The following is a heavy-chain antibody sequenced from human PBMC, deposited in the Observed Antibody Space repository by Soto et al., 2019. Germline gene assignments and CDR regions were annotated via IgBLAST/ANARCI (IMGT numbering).Heavy chain of an antibody. CDR2: ISGSGITT. Sequence: PGGSLRLSCAASGFTFSSYAMSWVRQAPGKGLEWVSTISGSGITTYYADSVRGRFTISRDNSKNTLYLQMNSLRAEDSAVYYCAKVIAAAGTNYWAQGALVTVSS. D-gene: IGHD6-13*01. J-gene: IGHJ4*02. CDR1: GFTFSSYA. V-gene: IGHV3-23*01. CDR3: AKVIAAAGTNY.